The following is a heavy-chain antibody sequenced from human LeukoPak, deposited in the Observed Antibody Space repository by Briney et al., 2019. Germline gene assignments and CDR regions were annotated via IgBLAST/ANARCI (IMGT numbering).Heavy chain of an antibody. CDR1: GVSFSTYY. D-gene: IGHD4-17*01. CDR2: VNHSGYT. Sequence: SETLSLTCDVSGVSFSTYYWSWIRQSPEKGLEWNGEVNHSGYTNYNPSLKGRVPISVDTSKNQFSLKLSSVTAADTAVYYCARQLYGSDYWGQGTLVTVSS. CDR3: ARQLYGSDY. J-gene: IGHJ4*02. V-gene: IGHV4-34*01.